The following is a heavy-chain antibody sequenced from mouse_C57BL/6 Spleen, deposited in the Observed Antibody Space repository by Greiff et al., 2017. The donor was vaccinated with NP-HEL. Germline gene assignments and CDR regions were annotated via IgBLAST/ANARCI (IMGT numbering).Heavy chain of an antibody. CDR3: ARKGIYYDYDPAWFAY. J-gene: IGHJ3*01. D-gene: IGHD2-4*01. CDR1: GYAFSSSW. CDR2: IYPGDGDT. V-gene: IGHV1-82*01. Sequence: QVQLQQSGPELVKPGASVKISCKASGYAFSSSWMNWVKQRPGKGLEWIGRIYPGDGDTNYNGKFKGKATLTADKSSSTAYMQLSSLTSEDSAVYFCARKGIYYDYDPAWFAYWGQGTLVTVSA.